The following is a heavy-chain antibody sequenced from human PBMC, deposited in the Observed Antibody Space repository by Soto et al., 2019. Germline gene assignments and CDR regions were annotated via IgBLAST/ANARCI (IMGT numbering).Heavy chain of an antibody. J-gene: IGHJ3*02. V-gene: IGHV3-30*18. Sequence: QVQLVESGGGVVQPGRSLRLSCAASGFTFSSYGMHWVRQAPGKGLEWVELISYDGSNKYYADSVKGRFTISRDNSKNTLYLQMNSLRHEDTAVYYCAKDLGPGGRGAFEIWGPGTMVTVSS. CDR1: GFTFSSYG. CDR2: ISYDGSNK. D-gene: IGHD7-27*01. CDR3: AKDLGPGGRGAFEI.